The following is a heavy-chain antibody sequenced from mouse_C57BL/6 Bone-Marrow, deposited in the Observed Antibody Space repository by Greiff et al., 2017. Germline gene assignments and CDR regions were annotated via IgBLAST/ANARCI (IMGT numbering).Heavy chain of an antibody. CDR2: IYPRSGNT. J-gene: IGHJ4*01. CDR1: GYTFTSYG. Sequence: VQLQQSGAELARPGASVKLSCKASGYTFTSYGISWVKQRTGQGLEWIGEIYPRSGNTYYNEKFKGKATLTADKSSSTAYMELSSLTSEDSAVYFCASRVLWAMDNWGQGTSVTVTS. CDR3: ASRVLWAMDN. V-gene: IGHV1-81*01. D-gene: IGHD1-1*02.